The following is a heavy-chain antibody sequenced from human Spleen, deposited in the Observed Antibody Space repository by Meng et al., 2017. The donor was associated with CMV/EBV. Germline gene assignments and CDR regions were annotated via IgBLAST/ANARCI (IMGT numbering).Heavy chain of an antibody. V-gene: IGHV4-34*01. J-gene: IGHJ4*02. Sequence: SETLSLTCALYGGPFSDYSCNWIRQPPGQGLEWIGEINQSGSTKYNLSLKSRVTMSVDTSMNQFSLKVSSVTAADTAVYYCARGWNYEPPGYWGQGTLVTVSS. CDR2: INQSGST. CDR1: GGPFSDYS. D-gene: IGHD1-7*01. CDR3: ARGWNYEPPGY.